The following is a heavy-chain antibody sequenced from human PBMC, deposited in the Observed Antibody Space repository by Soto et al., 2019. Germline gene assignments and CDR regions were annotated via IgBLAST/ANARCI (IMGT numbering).Heavy chain of an antibody. CDR3: ARDTYYFHSRDYHWFDP. D-gene: IGHD3-22*01. J-gene: IGHJ5*02. Sequence: QAQLVQSGAEVKKPGSSVRVSVKAPGGSFGGYAIHWVGQAPGQGLEWMGEITPVFGTADYAQKFQGRIRITADTSGGVVSMELSSLKFDDTAVYFCARDTYYFHSRDYHWFDPWGQGTLVTVSS. CDR2: ITPVFGTA. V-gene: IGHV1-69*14. CDR1: GGSFGGYA.